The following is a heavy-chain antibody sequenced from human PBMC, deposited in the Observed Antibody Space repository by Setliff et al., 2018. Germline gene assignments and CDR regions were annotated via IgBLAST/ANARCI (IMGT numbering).Heavy chain of an antibody. CDR1: GGSISSSSYY. J-gene: IGHJ4*02. Sequence: SETLSLTCTVSGGSISSSSYYWGWIRQPPGKGLEWIGSIYYSGSTYYNPSLKSRVTISVDTSKNQFSLKLSSVTAADTAVYYCAGYSGYGGDDYWGQGTLGTVSS. D-gene: IGHD5-12*01. CDR3: AGYSGYGGDDY. V-gene: IGHV4-39*01. CDR2: IYYSGST.